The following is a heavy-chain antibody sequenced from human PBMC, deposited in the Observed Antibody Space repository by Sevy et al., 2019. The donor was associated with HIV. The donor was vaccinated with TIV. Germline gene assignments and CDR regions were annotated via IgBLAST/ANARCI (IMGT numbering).Heavy chain of an antibody. Sequence: SETLSLTCTVSGGSISSYYWSWIRQPPGKGLEWIGYIYYRGSTNYNPSLKSRVTISVDTSKNQFSLKLSSVTAADTAVYYCARWGCSGGSCYWGCNWFDSWGQGTLVTVSS. V-gene: IGHV4-59*13. J-gene: IGHJ5*01. D-gene: IGHD2-15*01. CDR3: ARWGCSGGSCYWGCNWFDS. CDR2: IYYRGST. CDR1: GGSISSYY.